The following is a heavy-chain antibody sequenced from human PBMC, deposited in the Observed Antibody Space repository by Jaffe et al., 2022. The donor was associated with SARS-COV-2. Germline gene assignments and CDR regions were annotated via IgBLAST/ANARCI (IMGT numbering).Heavy chain of an antibody. CDR2: IIPIFGTA. J-gene: IGHJ2*01. D-gene: IGHD2-15*01. CDR1: GGTFSSYA. Sequence: QVQLVQSGAEVKKPGSSVKVSCKASGGTFSSYAISWVRQAPGQGLEWMGGIIPIFGTANYAQKFQGRVTITADESTSTAYMELSSLRSEDTAVYYCARTRVVAATRDYWYFDLWGRGTLVTVSS. V-gene: IGHV1-69*01. CDR3: ARTRVVAATRDYWYFDL.